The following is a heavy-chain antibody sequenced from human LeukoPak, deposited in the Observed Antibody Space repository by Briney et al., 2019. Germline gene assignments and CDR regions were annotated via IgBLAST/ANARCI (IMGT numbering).Heavy chain of an antibody. J-gene: IGHJ4*02. CDR2: IYYSGTT. CDR3: ARGGYDSSGSSVYYFDY. D-gene: IGHD3-22*01. Sequence: PSETLSLTCTVSGDSINSGSYYWTWIRQHPGKGLEWIGYIYYSGTTYCNPSLKSRVTISVDTSKNQFSLNLSSLTAADTAVYYCARGGYDSSGSSVYYFDYWGQGTLVTVSS. V-gene: IGHV4-31*03. CDR1: GDSINSGSYY.